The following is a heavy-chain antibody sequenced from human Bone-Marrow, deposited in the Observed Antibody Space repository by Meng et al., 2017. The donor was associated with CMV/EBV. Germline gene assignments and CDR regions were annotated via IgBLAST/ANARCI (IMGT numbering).Heavy chain of an antibody. V-gene: IGHV3-30*04. CDR2: ISYHGSNK. CDR1: GFTFSSYA. D-gene: IGHD6-6*01. J-gene: IGHJ4*02. CDR3: ARAELEDSSSTTLSFDD. Sequence: GESLKISCAASGFTFSSYAMHWVRQAPGKGLEWVAVISYHGSNKYYTDSVKGRFTISRDNSKNTLYLQMNTLRAEDTAVYYCARAELEDSSSTTLSFDDWGQGTLVTVSS.